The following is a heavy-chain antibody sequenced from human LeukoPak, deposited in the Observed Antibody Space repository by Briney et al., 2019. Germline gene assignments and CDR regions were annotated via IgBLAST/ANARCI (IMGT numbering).Heavy chain of an antibody. Sequence: PGGSLRLSCAASGFTFSSYGMHWVRQAPGKGLGWVAVISYDGSNKYYADSVKGRFTISRDNSKNTLYLQMNSLRAEDTAVYYCAKDQYPRTYYYDSSGSPRDYWGQGTLVTVSS. CDR2: ISYDGSNK. J-gene: IGHJ4*02. V-gene: IGHV3-30*18. CDR3: AKDQYPRTYYYDSSGSPRDY. CDR1: GFTFSSYG. D-gene: IGHD3-22*01.